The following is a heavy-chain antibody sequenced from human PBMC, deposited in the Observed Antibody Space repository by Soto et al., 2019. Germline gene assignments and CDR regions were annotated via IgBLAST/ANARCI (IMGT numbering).Heavy chain of an antibody. CDR2: ISSSGSHI. J-gene: IGHJ5*02. D-gene: IGHD2-15*01. CDR1: GFSFSSYS. V-gene: IGHV3-21*06. CDR3: ARGYTGYCSGGTCDWFAP. Sequence: EVQLVESGGGLVKPGGSLRLSCAASGFSFSSYSMNWVRQAPGKGLEWVSSISSSGSHINYADAVKGRFTISRDNAKNSLYLQMNSLSAEGTAGDDCARGYTGYCSGGTCDWFAPWGQGTLVTVSS.